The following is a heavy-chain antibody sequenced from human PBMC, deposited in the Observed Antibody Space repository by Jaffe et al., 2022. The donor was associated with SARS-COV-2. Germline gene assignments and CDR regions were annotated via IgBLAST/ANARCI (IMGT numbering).Heavy chain of an antibody. V-gene: IGHV4-59*08. CDR2: IYYSGST. Sequence: QVQLQESGPGLVKPSETLSLTCTVSGGSISSYYWSWIRQPPGKGLEWIGYIYYSGSTNYNPSLKSRVTISVDTSKNQFSLKLSSVTAADTAVYYCARHFKPPLLRYFDPAQGAFDIWGQGTMVTVSS. D-gene: IGHD3-9*01. CDR1: GGSISSYY. J-gene: IGHJ3*02. CDR3: ARHFKPPLLRYFDPAQGAFDI.